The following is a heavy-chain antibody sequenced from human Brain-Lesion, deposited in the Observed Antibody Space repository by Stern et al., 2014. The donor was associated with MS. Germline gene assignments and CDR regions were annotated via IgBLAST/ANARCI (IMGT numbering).Heavy chain of an antibody. Sequence: EVQLVESGGVVVQPGGSLRLSCAASGFPFDDYGMHWVRQAPGKGLEWVSLISWDGGSTYYADSVKGRFTISRDNSKNSLYLQMNSLGAEDTALYYCAKDIGDSSGYLDYWGQGTLVTVSS. D-gene: IGHD3-22*01. CDR1: GFPFDDYG. CDR3: AKDIGDSSGYLDY. CDR2: ISWDGGST. J-gene: IGHJ4*02. V-gene: IGHV3-43D*03.